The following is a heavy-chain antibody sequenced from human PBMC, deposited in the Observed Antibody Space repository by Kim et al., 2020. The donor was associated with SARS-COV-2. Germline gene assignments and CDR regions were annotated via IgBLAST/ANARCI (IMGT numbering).Heavy chain of an antibody. V-gene: IGHV3-13*04. Sequence: GGSLRLSCAASGFIFSSYDMHWVRQATGKGLEWVSAIGTAGDTYYPGPVKGGFTISRENAKNSFYLQRNSLGAGDTAVYYCARGPVGYYGMDVWGQGTTVTVSS. J-gene: IGHJ6*02. CDR3: ARGPVGYYGMDV. CDR2: IGTAGDT. CDR1: GFIFSSYD.